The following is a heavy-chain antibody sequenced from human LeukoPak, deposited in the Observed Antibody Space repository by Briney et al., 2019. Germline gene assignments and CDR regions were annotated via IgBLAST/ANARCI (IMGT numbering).Heavy chain of an antibody. V-gene: IGHV1-2*02. CDR3: ARDKGMAPAADLDVFDI. Sequence: ASVKVSCKPSGYTFTRYGMSWVRQAPGQGLEWMGWINTNSGGTNYAQKFQGRVTMTRDTSISTAYMELRRLRSDDTAVYYCARDKGMAPAADLDVFDIWGQGTMVTVSS. D-gene: IGHD6-13*01. CDR2: INTNSGGT. J-gene: IGHJ3*02. CDR1: GYTFTRYG.